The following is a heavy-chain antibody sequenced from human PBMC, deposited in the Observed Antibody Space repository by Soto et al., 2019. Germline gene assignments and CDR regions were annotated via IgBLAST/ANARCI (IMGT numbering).Heavy chain of an antibody. CDR1: GGSISSYY. V-gene: IGHV4-59*08. Sequence: SETLSLTCTVSGGSISSYYWSWIRQPPGKGLEWIGYIYYSGSTNYNPSLKRRVTISVDTSKNQFSLKLSSVTAADTAVYYCARHGSRDFWSPTITCYYYCYYMYVWGKGTTLTVS. D-gene: IGHD3-3*01. J-gene: IGHJ6*03. CDR2: IYYSGST. CDR3: ARHGSRDFWSPTITCYYYCYYMYV.